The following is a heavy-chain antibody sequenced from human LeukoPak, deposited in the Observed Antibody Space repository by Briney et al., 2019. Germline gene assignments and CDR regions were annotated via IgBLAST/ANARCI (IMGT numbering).Heavy chain of an antibody. V-gene: IGHV4-39*07. D-gene: IGHD2-21*01. J-gene: IGHJ6*02. CDR3: ARDRLIEGMDV. Sequence: SETLSLTCTVSGGSISSSSYYWGWIRQPPGKGLEWIGSIYYSGSTYYNPSLKSRVTISVDTSKNQFSLKLSSVTAADTAVYYCARDRLIEGMDVWGQGTTVTVSS. CDR2: IYYSGST. CDR1: GGSISSSSYY.